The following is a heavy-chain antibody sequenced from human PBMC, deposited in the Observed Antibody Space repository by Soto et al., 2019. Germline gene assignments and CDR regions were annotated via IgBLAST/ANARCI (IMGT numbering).Heavy chain of an antibody. CDR3: ATNLDFWSGSGLLLPD. Sequence: ASVKGSCQVSGYTPTELSMHWVRQAPGKGLEWMGGFDPEDGETIYAQKFQGRVTMTEDTSTDTAYMELSSLRSEDTAVYYCATNLDFWSGSGLLLPDWGQGTLVTVSS. CDR2: FDPEDGET. J-gene: IGHJ4*02. V-gene: IGHV1-24*01. D-gene: IGHD3-3*01. CDR1: GYTPTELS.